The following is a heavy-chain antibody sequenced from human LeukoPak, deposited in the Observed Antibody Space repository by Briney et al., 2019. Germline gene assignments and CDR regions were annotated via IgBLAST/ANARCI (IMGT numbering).Heavy chain of an antibody. Sequence: SGGSLRLSCAASGFTFSSYSMNWVRQAPGKGLEWVSSISSSSSYIYYADSVKGRFTISRDNAKNSLYLQMNSLRAEDTAVYYCADDGGQLSITMIVVDYYMDVWGKGTTVTVSS. CDR3: ADDGGQLSITMIVVDYYMDV. J-gene: IGHJ6*03. CDR2: ISSSSSYI. CDR1: GFTFSSYS. D-gene: IGHD3-22*01. V-gene: IGHV3-21*01.